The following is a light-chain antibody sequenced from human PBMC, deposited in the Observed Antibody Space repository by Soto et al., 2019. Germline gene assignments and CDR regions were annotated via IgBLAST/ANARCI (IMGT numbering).Light chain of an antibody. Sequence: QSVLTQPPSVSGAPGQRVTISCTGSSSNIGAGYDVHGYQQLPGTAPKLLIYGNSNRPSGVPDRFSGSKSGTSASLAITGLEAEDEAGYCCQSYDSSLSGYVVFGGGTKLTVL. V-gene: IGLV1-40*01. J-gene: IGLJ2*01. CDR2: GNS. CDR3: QSYDSSLSGYVV. CDR1: SSNIGAGYD.